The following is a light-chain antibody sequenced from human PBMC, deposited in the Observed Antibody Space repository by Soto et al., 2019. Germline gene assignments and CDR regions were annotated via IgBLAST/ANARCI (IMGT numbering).Light chain of an antibody. J-gene: IGKJ4*01. CDR1: QDISNY. V-gene: IGKV1-33*01. CDR3: QQYDNLLLT. CDR2: DAS. Sequence: DIQMTQSPSSLSASVGDRVTITCQASQDISNYLNWYQQKPGKAPKLLIYDASNLKAGVPSRFSGSGSVTDFTFTISSLQPEDIATYYCQQYDNLLLTFGGGTKVEIK.